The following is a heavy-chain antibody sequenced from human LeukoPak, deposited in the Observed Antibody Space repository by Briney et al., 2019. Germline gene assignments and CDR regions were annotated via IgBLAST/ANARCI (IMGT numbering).Heavy chain of an antibody. J-gene: IGHJ4*02. Sequence: GGSLRLSCAASGFTFSSYWMSWVRQAPGKGLEWVANIKQDGSEKYYVDSVKGRFTISRDNAKNSLYLQKNSLRAEDTAVYYCARQYYDFWSGYYGGRSYFDYWGQGTLVTVSS. V-gene: IGHV3-7*01. D-gene: IGHD3-3*01. CDR1: GFTFSSYW. CDR2: IKQDGSEK. CDR3: ARQYYDFWSGYYGGRSYFDY.